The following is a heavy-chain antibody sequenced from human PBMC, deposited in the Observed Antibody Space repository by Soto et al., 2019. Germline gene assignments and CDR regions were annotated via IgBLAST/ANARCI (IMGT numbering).Heavy chain of an antibody. Sequence: QVQLGQSGAEVKKPGAPVKVSCKASGYTFTIFGLSWVRQAPGQGLVWGGWISAYNGNTNHAQKLQGRVTMTTDTSTSTAYMELRILRSEYTAAYSCASAPLTIVGVVIFGYFQHWDQSTLVTVSS. CDR2: ISAYNGNT. CDR1: GYTFTIFG. J-gene: IGHJ1*01. V-gene: IGHV1-18*01. CDR3: ASAPLTIVGVVIFGYFQH. D-gene: IGHD3-3*01.